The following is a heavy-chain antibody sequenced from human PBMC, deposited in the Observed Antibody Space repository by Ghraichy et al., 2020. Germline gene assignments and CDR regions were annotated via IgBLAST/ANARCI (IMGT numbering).Heavy chain of an antibody. CDR3: AKDTLLEDRPGGLVVWYFDL. CDR2: ISGSGGST. CDR1: GFTFSSYA. V-gene: IGHV3-23*01. J-gene: IGHJ2*01. D-gene: IGHD6-19*01. Sequence: GGSLRLSCAASGFTFSSYAMSWVRQAPGKGLEWVSAISGSGGSTYYADSVKGRFTISRDNSKNTLYLQMNSLRAEDTAVYYCAKDTLLEDRPGGLVVWYFDLWGRGTLVTVSS.